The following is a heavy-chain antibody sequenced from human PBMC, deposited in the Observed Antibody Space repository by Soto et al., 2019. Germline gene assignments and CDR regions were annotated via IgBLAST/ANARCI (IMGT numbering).Heavy chain of an antibody. V-gene: IGHV3-53*01. CDR1: GFTVSSSY. Sequence: EVQLVESGGGLIQPGGSLRLSCAASGFTVSSSYMTWVRQAPGKGLEWVSLIYSGGTTYYADSVKGRFTISRDSSKNTVYLQMHSLRSEDTAVYYCARGDGDDDWFDPWGQGTLVTVSS. J-gene: IGHJ5*02. D-gene: IGHD4-17*01. CDR3: ARGDGDDDWFDP. CDR2: IYSGGTT.